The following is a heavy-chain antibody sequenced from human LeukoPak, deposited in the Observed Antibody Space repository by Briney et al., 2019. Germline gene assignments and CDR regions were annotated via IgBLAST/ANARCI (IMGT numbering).Heavy chain of an antibody. D-gene: IGHD1-26*01. V-gene: IGHV3-21*01. Sequence: GGSLRLSCAASGFTFSSYSMNWVRQPPGKGLEWVSSISSSSSYIYYADSVKGRFTISRDNAKNSLYLQMNSLRAEDTAVYYCARDGVARGGSYGLDFDYWGQGTLVTVSS. CDR3: ARDGVARGGSYGLDFDY. CDR1: GFTFSSYS. J-gene: IGHJ4*02. CDR2: ISSSSSYI.